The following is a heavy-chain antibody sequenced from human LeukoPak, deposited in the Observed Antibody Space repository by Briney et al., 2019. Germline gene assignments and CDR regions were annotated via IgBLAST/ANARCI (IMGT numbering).Heavy chain of an antibody. D-gene: IGHD3-22*01. CDR3: ARAPATYYYDSSDAFDI. CDR1: GGSISSYY. CDR2: IYYSGST. V-gene: IGHV4-59*08. Sequence: SETLSLTCTVSGGSISSYYWSWIRQPPGKGLEWIGYIYYSGSTNCNPSLKSRVTISVDTSKNQFSLKLSSVTAADTAVYYCARAPATYYYDSSDAFDIWGQGTMVTVSS. J-gene: IGHJ3*02.